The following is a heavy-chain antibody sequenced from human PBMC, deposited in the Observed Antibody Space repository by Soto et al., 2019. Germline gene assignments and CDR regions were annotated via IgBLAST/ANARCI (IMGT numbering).Heavy chain of an antibody. CDR2: ISPSGST. CDR3: TREWGPSYYYDSTGFNPEY. D-gene: IGHD3-22*01. V-gene: IGHV4-38-2*02. Sequence: SETLSLTCAVSGYSISGGYYWDWIRQSPGKGLEWIGCISPSGSTYYNPSLKSRVTISVDTSKNHFSLKLSSVTAADTAVYYCTREWGPSYYYDSTGFNPEYWGQGTQVTSPQ. J-gene: IGHJ4*02. CDR1: GYSISGGYY.